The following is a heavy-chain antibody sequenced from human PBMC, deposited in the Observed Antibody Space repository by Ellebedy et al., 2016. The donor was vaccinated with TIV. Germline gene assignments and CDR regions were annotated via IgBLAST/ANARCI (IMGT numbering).Heavy chain of an antibody. V-gene: IGHV3-53*01. CDR2: IYSGGTT. Sequence: GESLKISXAASGFNISNTYMSWVRQAPGKGLEWVSVIYSGGTTYSADSVKGRFTISRDNSKNTLFLHMISLRPEDTAIFYCARFTLGFRYFDYWGQGTLVTVSS. D-gene: IGHD3-3*02. CDR1: GFNISNTY. J-gene: IGHJ4*02. CDR3: ARFTLGFRYFDY.